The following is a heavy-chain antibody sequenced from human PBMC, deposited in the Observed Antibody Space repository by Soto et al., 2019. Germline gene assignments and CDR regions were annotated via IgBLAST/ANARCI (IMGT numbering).Heavy chain of an antibody. J-gene: IGHJ4*02. D-gene: IGHD6-13*01. CDR1: GYTFTSYY. V-gene: IGHV1-46*01. CDR3: ARDLAAAAAFDY. Sequence: ASVKVSCKASGYTFTSYYMHWVRQAPGQGLEWMGIINPSGGSTSYAQKLQGRVTMTRDTSTSTVYMELSSLRSEDTAVYYCARDLAAAAAFDYWGQGTLVTVSS. CDR2: INPSGGST.